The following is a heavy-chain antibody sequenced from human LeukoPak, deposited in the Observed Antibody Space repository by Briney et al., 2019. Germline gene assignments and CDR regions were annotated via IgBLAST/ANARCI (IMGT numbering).Heavy chain of an antibody. CDR2: ISVYNGNT. Sequence: ASVKVSCKASGYTFTNFGISWVRQAPGQGLEWMGWISVYNGNTNYAEKVQGRVTMTADTSTRTAYMELRSLRSDDTAVYYCARAGGWAREDYKGEAFDIRGQGTKVTVSS. CDR3: ARAGGWAREDYKGEAFDI. CDR1: GYTFTNFG. D-gene: IGHD6-19*01. J-gene: IGHJ3*02. V-gene: IGHV1-18*01.